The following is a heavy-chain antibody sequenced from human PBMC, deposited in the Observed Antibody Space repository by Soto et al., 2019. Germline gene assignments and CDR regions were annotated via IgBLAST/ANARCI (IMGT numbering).Heavy chain of an antibody. CDR3: TRDHGVAATHDDYYYGMDV. Sequence: LRLSCTASGFTFGDYAMSWVRQAPGKGLEWVGFIRSKAYGGTTEYAASVKGRFTISRDDSKSIAYLQMNSLKTEDTAVYYCTRDHGVAATHDDYYYGMDVWGQGTTVTVSS. CDR1: GFTFGDYA. V-gene: IGHV3-49*04. D-gene: IGHD2-15*01. CDR2: IRSKAYGGTT. J-gene: IGHJ6*02.